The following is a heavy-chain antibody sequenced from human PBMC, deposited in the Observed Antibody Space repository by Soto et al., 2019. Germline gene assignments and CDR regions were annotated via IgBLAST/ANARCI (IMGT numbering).Heavy chain of an antibody. CDR3: ARVENDDFWSGYYYYYYMDV. CDR2: MNPNSGNT. D-gene: IGHD3-3*01. CDR1: GYTFTSYC. V-gene: IGHV1-8*01. J-gene: IGHJ6*03. Sequence: ASLKVSCHASGYTFTSYCITWVLQATGQGLEWMGWMNPNSGNTGYAQKFQGRVTMTRNTSISTAYMELSSLRSEDTAVYYCARVENDDFWSGYYYYYYMDVWGKGTTVTVSS.